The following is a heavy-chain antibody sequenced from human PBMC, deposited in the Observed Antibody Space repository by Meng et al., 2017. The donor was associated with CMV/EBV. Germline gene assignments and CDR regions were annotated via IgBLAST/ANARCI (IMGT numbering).Heavy chain of an antibody. CDR2: INPNSGCT. J-gene: IGHJ6*02. CDR3: ASTDVVGEDYYYGMDV. D-gene: IGHD3-16*01. CDR1: GYTFTGYY. Sequence: ASVKVSCKASGYTFTGYYMHWVRQAPGQGLEWMGWINPNSGCTNYAQKFQGRVTMTRDTSISTAYMELSRLRSDDTAVYYCASTDVVGEDYYYGMDVWGQGTTVTVSS. V-gene: IGHV1-2*02.